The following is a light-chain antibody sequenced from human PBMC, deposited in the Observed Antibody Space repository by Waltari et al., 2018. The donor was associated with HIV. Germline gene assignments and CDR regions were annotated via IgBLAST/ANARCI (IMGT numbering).Light chain of an antibody. CDR3: HQYYSTPWT. Sequence: EIVMTQSPDYLAVSLGERATINCKSSQSVLFSSNNKNYLAWYQQKPGQPPKLLIYWASTRESCVPDRFSGGGSGTDFTLTISSLQAEDVAVYFCHQYYSTPWTFGQGTKVEIK. CDR2: WAS. V-gene: IGKV4-1*01. CDR1: QSVLFSSNNKNY. J-gene: IGKJ1*01.